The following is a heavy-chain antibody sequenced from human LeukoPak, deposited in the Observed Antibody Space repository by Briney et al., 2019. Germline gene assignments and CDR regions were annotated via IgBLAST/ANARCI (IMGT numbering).Heavy chain of an antibody. CDR2: IHQNGNDK. Sequence: GGSLRLSCAASGFTFSSYSMSWVRQAPGRGLEWVANIHQNGNDKHYLESVKGRFSISRDNAKNSLYLQMNSLRAEDTAVYYCARLSDTEGSSTSYRASDIWGQGTLVAVSS. CDR3: ARLSDTEGSSTSYRASDI. D-gene: IGHD2-2*01. V-gene: IGHV3-7*01. CDR1: GFTFSSYS. J-gene: IGHJ3*02.